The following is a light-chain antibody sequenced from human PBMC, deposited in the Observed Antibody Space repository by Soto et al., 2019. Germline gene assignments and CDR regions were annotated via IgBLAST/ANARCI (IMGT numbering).Light chain of an antibody. CDR1: SSDVGGYNY. V-gene: IGLV2-14*01. Sequence: QPVLTQPASASGSPGQSITISCTGTSSDVGGYNYVSWYQQHPGKAPKLMIYDVSNRPSGVSNRFSGSKSGNTASLTISGLQAEDEADYCCSSYTSSSTDVVFGGGTKVTVL. CDR3: SSYTSSSTDVV. J-gene: IGLJ2*01. CDR2: DVS.